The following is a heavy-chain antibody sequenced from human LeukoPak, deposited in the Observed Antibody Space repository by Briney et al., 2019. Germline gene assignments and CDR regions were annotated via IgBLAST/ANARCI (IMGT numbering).Heavy chain of an antibody. V-gene: IGHV3-23*01. Sequence: PGGSLRLSCAASGFTFSSYAMSWVRQAPGKGLEWVSAISGSGGSTYYADSVKGRFTISRDNSKNTLYLQMNSLRAEDTAVYYCAKDPSFFGVDIAEYDAFDIWGQGTMVTVSS. CDR1: GFTFSSYA. CDR2: ISGSGGST. CDR3: AKDPSFFGVDIAEYDAFDI. J-gene: IGHJ3*02. D-gene: IGHD3-3*01.